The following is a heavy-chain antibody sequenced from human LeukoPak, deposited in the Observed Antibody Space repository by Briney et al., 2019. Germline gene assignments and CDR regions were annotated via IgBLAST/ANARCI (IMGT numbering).Heavy chain of an antibody. Sequence: SFTLSLTCTVSGGSISSYYWSWIRQPPGKGLEWIGYIYYSESTNYNPSLKSRVTISVDTSKNQFSLKLSSVTAADTAVYYCARRRELSFYFDYWGQGTLVTVSP. CDR3: ARRRELSFYFDY. CDR2: IYYSEST. V-gene: IGHV4-59*08. CDR1: GGSISSYY. D-gene: IGHD3-16*02. J-gene: IGHJ4*02.